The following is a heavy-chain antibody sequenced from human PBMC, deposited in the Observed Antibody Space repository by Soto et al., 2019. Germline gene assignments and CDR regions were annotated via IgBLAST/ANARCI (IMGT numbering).Heavy chain of an antibody. D-gene: IGHD1-26*01. CDR3: ARGGAMGVDY. CDR2: IYFDGITT. Sequence: GGSLRLSCTASGFTFNAHWMHWVRQAPGKGLVWVSRIYFDGITTNYADSVKGRLTVSRDNAKNTVYLHVNTLRDEDTAVYYCARGGAMGVDYWGQGTLVTVSS. J-gene: IGHJ4*02. CDR1: GFTFNAHW. V-gene: IGHV3-74*01.